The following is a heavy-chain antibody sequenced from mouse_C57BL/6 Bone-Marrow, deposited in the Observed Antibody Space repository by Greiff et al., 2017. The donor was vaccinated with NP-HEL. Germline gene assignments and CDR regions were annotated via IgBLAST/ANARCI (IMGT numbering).Heavy chain of an antibody. CDR3: ARKGTTVVATGAMDY. CDR2: IWTGGGT. J-gene: IGHJ4*01. CDR1: GFSLTSYA. D-gene: IGHD1-1*01. Sequence: VKLVDSGPGLVAPSQSLSITCTVSGFSLTSYAISWVRQPPGKGLEWLGVIWTGGGTNYNSALKSRLSISKDNSKSQVFLKMNSLQTDDTARYYCARKGTTVVATGAMDYWGQGTSVTVSS. V-gene: IGHV2-9-1*01.